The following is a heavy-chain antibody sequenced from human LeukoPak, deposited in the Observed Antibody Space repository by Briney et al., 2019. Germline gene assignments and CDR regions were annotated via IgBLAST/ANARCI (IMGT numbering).Heavy chain of an antibody. Sequence: SETLSLTCAVYGGSFSSYDWNWIRQPPGKGLEWIGEINHSGSTNYNPSLKSRVTISVDTSKNQFSLKLSSVTAADTAVYYCARHGSYYFWSNHWGQGTLVTVSS. D-gene: IGHD1-26*01. CDR1: GGSFSSYD. CDR2: INHSGST. J-gene: IGHJ5*02. CDR3: ARHGSYYFWSNH. V-gene: IGHV4-34*01.